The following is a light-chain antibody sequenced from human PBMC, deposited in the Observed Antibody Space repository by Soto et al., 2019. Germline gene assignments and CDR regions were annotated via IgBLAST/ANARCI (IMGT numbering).Light chain of an antibody. CDR1: QSVSSSY. CDR3: QQYGSSPRT. Sequence: DIVLTQSPGTLSLSPGERGTLSCRASQSVSSSYLAWYQQKPGQAPSLLMYGTSTRATGTPDRFSGSGSGTDFTLTISSLEPEDVAVYYCQQYGSSPRTFGQGTKVEVK. J-gene: IGKJ1*01. CDR2: GTS. V-gene: IGKV3-20*01.